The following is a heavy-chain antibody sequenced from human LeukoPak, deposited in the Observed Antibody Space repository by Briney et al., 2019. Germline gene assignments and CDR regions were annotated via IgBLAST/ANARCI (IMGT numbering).Heavy chain of an antibody. CDR2: ISAYNGNT. CDR1: GGTFSSYA. J-gene: IGHJ5*02. D-gene: IGHD3-10*01. Sequence: GASVKVSCKASGGTFSSYAISWVRQAPGQGLEWMGWISAYNGNTNYAQKLQGRVTMTTDTSTSTAYMELRSLRSDDTAVYYCARGSMVRGVIWARPNWFDPWGQGTLVTVSS. V-gene: IGHV1-18*01. CDR3: ARGSMVRGVIWARPNWFDP.